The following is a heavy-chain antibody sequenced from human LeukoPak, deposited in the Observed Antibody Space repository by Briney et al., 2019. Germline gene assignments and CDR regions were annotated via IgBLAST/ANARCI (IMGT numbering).Heavy chain of an antibody. CDR3: AREVNSSGYAI. Sequence: SVKVSCKASGGIFSSYAISWVRQAPGQGREWMGRIIPIFGIANYAQKFQGRVTITADKSTSTAYMELSSLRSEDTAVYYCAREVNSSGYAIWGQGTLVTVSS. CDR1: GGIFSSYA. V-gene: IGHV1-69*04. CDR2: IIPIFGIA. D-gene: IGHD3-22*01. J-gene: IGHJ4*02.